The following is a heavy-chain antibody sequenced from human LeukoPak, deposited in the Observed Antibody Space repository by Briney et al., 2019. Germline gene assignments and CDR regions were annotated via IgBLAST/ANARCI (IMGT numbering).Heavy chain of an antibody. CDR3: AHFKGGSFDF. CDR1: GGSISSSNYY. D-gene: IGHD1-26*01. Sequence: SETLSLTCTVSGGSISSSNYYWGWIRQPPGKGLEWIGSIYYSGNTYYNPSLKSRVTISVDTSKNQLSLKLTSVTAADTAVYYCAHFKGGSFDFWGQGTLVTVSS. CDR2: IYYSGNT. V-gene: IGHV4-39*01. J-gene: IGHJ4*02.